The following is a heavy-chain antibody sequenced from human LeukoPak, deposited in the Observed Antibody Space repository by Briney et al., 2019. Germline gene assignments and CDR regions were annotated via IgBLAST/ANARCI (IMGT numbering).Heavy chain of an antibody. V-gene: IGHV1-69*04. D-gene: IGHD3-10*01. CDR2: IIPILGIA. Sequence: SVKVSCKASGGTFSSYAISWVRQAPGQGLEWMGRIIPILGIANYAQKFQGRVTITADKSTSTAYMGLSSLRSEDTAVYYCARIPYTMVRGVIITPENWFDPWGQGTLVTVSS. J-gene: IGHJ5*02. CDR1: GGTFSSYA. CDR3: ARIPYTMVRGVIITPENWFDP.